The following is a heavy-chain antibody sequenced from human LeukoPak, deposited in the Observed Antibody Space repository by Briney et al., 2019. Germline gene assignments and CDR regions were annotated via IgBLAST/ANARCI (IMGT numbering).Heavy chain of an antibody. Sequence: ASVKVSCKASGYTFTSYDINWVRQAPGQGLEWMGWMNPKMGNTGYAQKFQGRVTMTEDTSTGTAYMELSSLRSEDTAVYYCASLGSDYYDSSCYVFDYYGLYVWGQGTTVTVSS. CDR2: MNPKMGNT. J-gene: IGHJ6*01. CDR3: ASLGSDYYDSSCYVFDYYGLYV. V-gene: IGHV1-8*01. D-gene: IGHD3-22*01. CDR1: GYTFTSYD.